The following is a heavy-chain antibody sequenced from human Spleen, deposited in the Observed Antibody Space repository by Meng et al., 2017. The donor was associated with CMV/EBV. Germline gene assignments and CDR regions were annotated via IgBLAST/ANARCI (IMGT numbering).Heavy chain of an antibody. CDR1: GFTFDDYG. D-gene: IGHD5-18*01. Sequence: GESLKISCAASGFTFDDYGMSWVRQAPGKGLEWVSGINWNGGSTGYVDSVKGRFTISRDNAKNSLYLQMNRLRAEDTAVYYCARGKRGYSYGNDYWGQGTLVTVSS. CDR3: ARGKRGYSYGNDY. CDR2: INWNGGST. V-gene: IGHV3-20*04. J-gene: IGHJ4*02.